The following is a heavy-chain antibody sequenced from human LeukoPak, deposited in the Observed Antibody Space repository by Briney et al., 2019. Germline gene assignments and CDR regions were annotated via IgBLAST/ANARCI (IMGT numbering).Heavy chain of an antibody. CDR2: ISYNSGSI. V-gene: IGHV3-21*01. D-gene: IGHD1-7*01. CDR3: ARGGTNTRYFDY. J-gene: IGHJ4*02. CDR1: EFTFSSYS. Sequence: GGSLRLSCAASEFTFSSYSMNWVRQAPGKGLEWVSSISYNSGSIFYADSVKGRFTISGDNAKNSLFLLMSSLRAEDTAVYYCARGGTNTRYFDYWGQGTLVTVSS.